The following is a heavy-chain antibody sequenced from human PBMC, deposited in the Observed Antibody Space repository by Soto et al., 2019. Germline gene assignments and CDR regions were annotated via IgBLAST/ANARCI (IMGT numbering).Heavy chain of an antibody. CDR3: ARRSHRSGSGSFIDK. D-gene: IGHD3-10*01. CDR1: GDSISSKNYY. Sequence: QLRLQESGPGLVKPSETLALTCTVSGDSISSKNYYWAWIRQPPGKGLEWIGSIYDNGGTYYNPSLKSRGTIHVETPKKQVSLKVKSVTAADASLYYCARRSHRSGSGSFIDKWGQGTLVTVSS. CDR2: IYDNGGT. J-gene: IGHJ4*02. V-gene: IGHV4-39*01.